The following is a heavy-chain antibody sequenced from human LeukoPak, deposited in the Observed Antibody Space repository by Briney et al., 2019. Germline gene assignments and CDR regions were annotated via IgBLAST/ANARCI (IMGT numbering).Heavy chain of an antibody. CDR3: ARGGSGSYFHYYYMDV. D-gene: IGHD3-10*01. J-gene: IGHJ6*03. CDR2: INPNSGGT. CDR1: GYTFTGYY. V-gene: IGHV1-2*02. Sequence: GASVKVSCKASGYTFTGYYMHWVRQAPGHGLEWMGWINPNSGGTNYAQKFQGRVTMTRDTSISTAYMELSRLRSDDTAVYYCARGGSGSYFHYYYMDVWGKGTTVTISS.